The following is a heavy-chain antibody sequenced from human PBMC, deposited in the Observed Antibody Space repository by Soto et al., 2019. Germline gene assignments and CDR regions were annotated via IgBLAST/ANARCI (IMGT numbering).Heavy chain of an antibody. J-gene: IGHJ4*02. V-gene: IGHV3-9*01. D-gene: IGHD6-6*01. CDR3: AKGIYSSSSGQDY. CDR1: GFTFDDYA. Sequence: EVQLVESGGGLVQPGRSLRLSCAASGFTFDDYAMHWVRQAPGKGLEWVSGISWNGGNIGYADSVKGRFTISRDNAKNSLFLQMNSLRADDTALYFCAKGIYSSSSGQDYWGQGTPVTVSS. CDR2: ISWNGGNI.